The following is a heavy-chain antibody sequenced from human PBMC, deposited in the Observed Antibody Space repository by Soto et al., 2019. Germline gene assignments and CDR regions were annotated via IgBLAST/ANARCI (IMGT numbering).Heavy chain of an antibody. CDR1: GFTLSSYG. J-gene: IGHJ3*02. Sequence: GGSLRLSCAASGFTLSSYGMHWVRQAPGKGLEWVAVIWYDGSNKYYADSVKGRFTISRDNSKNTLYLQMNSLRAEDTAVYYCARDARGYDFWSGYSDAFDIWGQGTMVTVSS. V-gene: IGHV3-33*01. D-gene: IGHD3-3*01. CDR2: IWYDGSNK. CDR3: ARDARGYDFWSGYSDAFDI.